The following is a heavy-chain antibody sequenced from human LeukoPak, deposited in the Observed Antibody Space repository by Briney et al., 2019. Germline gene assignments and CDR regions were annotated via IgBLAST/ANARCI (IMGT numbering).Heavy chain of an antibody. D-gene: IGHD6-13*01. CDR1: GGTFSSNA. CDR2: IIPIFGTA. V-gene: IGHV1-69*06. Sequence: ASVKVSCKASGGTFSSNAIRWVRQAPGQGLEWMGGIIPIFGTANYAQKFQGRVTITADTSTSTAYMELRSLRSDDTAVYYCARGEYSSSWYWGYWGQGTLVTVSS. J-gene: IGHJ4*02. CDR3: ARGEYSSSWYWGY.